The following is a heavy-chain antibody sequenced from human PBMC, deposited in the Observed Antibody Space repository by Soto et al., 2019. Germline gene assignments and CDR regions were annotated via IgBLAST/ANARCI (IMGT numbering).Heavy chain of an antibody. D-gene: IGHD2-2*01. CDR1: GGSISSGEYY. J-gene: IGHJ5*02. CDR3: ARALWGPAGHINWFDP. CDR2: ISYSGST. V-gene: IGHV4-30-4*01. Sequence: PSETLSLTCTVSGGSISSGEYYWTWIRQPPGKGLEWIGYISYSGSTHYSPSLKSRVTITVDTSKNQFSLKLTSVTAADTAVYYCARALWGPAGHINWFDPWGQGTLVTVSS.